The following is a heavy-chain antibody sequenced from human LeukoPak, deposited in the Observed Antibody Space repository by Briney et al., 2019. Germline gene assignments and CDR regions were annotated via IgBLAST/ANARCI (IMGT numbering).Heavy chain of an antibody. V-gene: IGHV1-69*01. CDR1: VGTFSSYA. D-gene: IGHD6-13*01. CDR2: IIPIFGTA. CDR3: ARGREKQQLHFDY. J-gene: IGHJ4*02. Sequence: AVKVSFKASVGTFSSYAISWVRQPPAQGLEWMGGIIPIFGTANYAQKFQGRVTITADESTSTAYMELSSLRSEDTAVYYCARGREKQQLHFDYWGQGTLVTVSS.